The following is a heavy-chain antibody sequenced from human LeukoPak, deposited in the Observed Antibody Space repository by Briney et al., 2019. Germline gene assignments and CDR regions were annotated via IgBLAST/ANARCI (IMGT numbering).Heavy chain of an antibody. V-gene: IGHV3-74*01. J-gene: IGHJ4*02. CDR3: ATLPWFGEFGY. Sequence: VQPGGSLRLSCAASGFTFSSYWMHWVRQAPGKGLVWVSRIDSDGSSTSYADSVKGRFTISRDNAKNTLYLQMNSLRAEDTAVYYCATLPWFGEFGYWGQGTLVTVSS. CDR1: GFTFSSYW. D-gene: IGHD3-10*01. CDR2: IDSDGSST.